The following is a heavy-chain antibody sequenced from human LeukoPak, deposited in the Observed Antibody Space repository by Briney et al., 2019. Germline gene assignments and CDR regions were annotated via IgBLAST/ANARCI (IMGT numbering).Heavy chain of an antibody. CDR1: GYSFTNDW. J-gene: IGHJ4*02. D-gene: IGHD3-22*01. Sequence: GESLKISCKGSGYSFTNDWIGWVRQMPGKGLEWMGIIYPGDSDTRYSPSFQGQVTISADKSISTAYLQWSSLKASDTAMYYCARNYYDSSGYYYVALGSFDYWGQGTLVTVSS. V-gene: IGHV5-51*01. CDR2: IYPGDSDT. CDR3: ARNYYDSSGYYYVALGSFDY.